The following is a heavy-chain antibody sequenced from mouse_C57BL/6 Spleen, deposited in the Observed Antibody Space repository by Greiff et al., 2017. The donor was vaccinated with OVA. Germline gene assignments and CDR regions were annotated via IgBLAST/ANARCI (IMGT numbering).Heavy chain of an antibody. J-gene: IGHJ2*01. CDR2: IDPETGGT. Sequence: LVESGAELVRPGASVTLSCKASGYTFTDYEMHWVKQTPVHGLEWIGAIDPETGGTAYNQKFKGKAILTADKSSSTAYMELRSLTSEDSAVYYCTRSPTYSTFDYWGQGTTLTVSS. CDR3: TRSPTYSTFDY. D-gene: IGHD5-5*01. V-gene: IGHV1-15*01. CDR1: GYTFTDYE.